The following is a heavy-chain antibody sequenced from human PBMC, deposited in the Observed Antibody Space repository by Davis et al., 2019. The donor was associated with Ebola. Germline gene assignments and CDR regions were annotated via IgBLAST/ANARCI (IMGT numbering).Heavy chain of an antibody. D-gene: IGHD1-26*01. CDR1: GFSLSTSGVG. CDR2: IYWDDDN. J-gene: IGHJ5*02. V-gene: IGHV2-5*02. CDR3: AHRLGVIGELLRDWFDP. Sequence: SGPTLVKPTQTLTLTCTFSGFSLSTSGVGVGWIRQPPGKALEWLALIYWDDDNRYSPSLKSRLTITKDTSKNQVVLTMTNMDPVDTATYYCAHRLGVIGELLRDWFDPWGQGTLVTVSS.